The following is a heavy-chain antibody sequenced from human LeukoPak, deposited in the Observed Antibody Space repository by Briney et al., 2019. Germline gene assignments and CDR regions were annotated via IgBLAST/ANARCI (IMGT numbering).Heavy chain of an antibody. D-gene: IGHD3-22*01. CDR3: ARHQGHDFYDSSGYYSFDY. CDR2: IYYSGST. CDR1: GGSISSYY. Sequence: SETLSLTCTVSGGSISSYYWSWIRQPPGKGLEWIGYIYYSGSTNYNPSLKSRVTISVDTSKNQFSLKLSSVPAADTAVYFCARHQGHDFYDSSGYYSFDYWGQGTLVTVSS. V-gene: IGHV4-59*08. J-gene: IGHJ4*02.